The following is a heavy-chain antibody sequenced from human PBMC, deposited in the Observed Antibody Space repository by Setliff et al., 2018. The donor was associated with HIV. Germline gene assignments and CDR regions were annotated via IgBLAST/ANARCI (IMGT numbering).Heavy chain of an antibody. CDR3: ARGRYRSRWYASDHYYIDV. CDR1: GGPISSSSYY. V-gene: IGHV4-39*01. J-gene: IGHJ6*03. D-gene: IGHD6-13*01. Sequence: SETLSLTCTVSGGPISSSSYYWGWIRQPPGKGLQWIGSIYYRGSTYYNPSLKSRVTISVDTSKNQFSLKLRSVTAADTALYYCARGRYRSRWYASDHYYIDVWGKGTTVTVSS. CDR2: IYYRGST.